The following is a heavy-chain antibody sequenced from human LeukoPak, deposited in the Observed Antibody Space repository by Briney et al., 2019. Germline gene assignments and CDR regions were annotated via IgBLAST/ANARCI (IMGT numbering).Heavy chain of an antibody. V-gene: IGHV3-74*01. CDR2: IKSDGSST. J-gene: IGHJ3*02. CDR1: GFTFSSYW. Sequence: PGGSLRLSCAASGFTFSSYWMDWVCQAPGKGLVWVSRIKSDGSSTSYADSVKGRFTISRDNAKNTLYLQMKSLRAEDTAVYYCARRGAVTYAFDIWGQGTMVTVSS. D-gene: IGHD4-17*01. CDR3: ARRGAVTYAFDI.